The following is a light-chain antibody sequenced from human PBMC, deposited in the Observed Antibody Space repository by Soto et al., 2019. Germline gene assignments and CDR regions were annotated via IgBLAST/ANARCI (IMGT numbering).Light chain of an antibody. J-gene: IGLJ1*01. CDR3: SSFTGPTTLDV. V-gene: IGLV2-14*03. Sequence: QSVLTQHASVSGSPGQSVTISCTGTSSDVGAYKYVSWYQKHPGKAPKLMIYGVSNRPSGISNRFSGSKSGNTAFLTISGLQPEDEADYYCSSFTGPTTLDVFGTGTKLTVL. CDR1: SSDVGAYKY. CDR2: GVS.